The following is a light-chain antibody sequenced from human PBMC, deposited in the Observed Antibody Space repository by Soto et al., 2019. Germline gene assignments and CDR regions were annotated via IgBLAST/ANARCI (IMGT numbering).Light chain of an antibody. CDR3: SSYTSSTTVV. CDR2: EVN. J-gene: IGLJ2*01. CDR1: SSDVGGYNY. Sequence: QSVLTQPASVSGSPGQSITISCTGTSSDVGGYNYVSWYQQHPGKAPKLMIYEVNNRSPGVSNRFSGSKSGNTAALTISGLQAEDEADYYCSSYTSSTTVVFGGGTKLTVL. V-gene: IGLV2-14*01.